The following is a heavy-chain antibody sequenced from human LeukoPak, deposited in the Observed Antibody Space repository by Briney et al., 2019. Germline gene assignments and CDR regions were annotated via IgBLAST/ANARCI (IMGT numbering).Heavy chain of an antibody. CDR1: GLTFSSYG. CDR2: ISYDGSNK. CDR3: AKDHVHSGSYLGY. D-gene: IGHD1-26*01. Sequence: GGSLRLSCAASGLTFSSYGMHWVRQAPGKGLEWVAVISYDGSNKYYADSVKGRFTISRDNSKNTLYLQMNSLRAEDTAVYYCAKDHVHSGSYLGYWGQGTLVTVSS. J-gene: IGHJ4*02. V-gene: IGHV3-30*18.